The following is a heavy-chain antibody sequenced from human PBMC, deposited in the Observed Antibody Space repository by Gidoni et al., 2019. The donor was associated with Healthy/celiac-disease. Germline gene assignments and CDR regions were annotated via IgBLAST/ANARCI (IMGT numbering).Heavy chain of an antibody. CDR1: GFTFSSYG. J-gene: IGHJ4*02. CDR2: IWYDGSNK. V-gene: IGHV3-33*01. Sequence: QVQLVESGGGVVQPGRSLRLSCEASGFTFSSYGLRSVRQAPGKGLEWVAVIWYDGSNKYYADSVKGRFTISRDKSKNTLYLQMNSLRAEDTAVYYCARDWGWNDYGDSHGDYWGQGTLVTVSS. CDR3: ARDWGWNDYGDSHGDY. D-gene: IGHD4-17*01.